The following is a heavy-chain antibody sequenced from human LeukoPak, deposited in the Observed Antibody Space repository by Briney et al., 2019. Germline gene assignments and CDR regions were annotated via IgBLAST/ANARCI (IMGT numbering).Heavy chain of an antibody. D-gene: IGHD2-2*02. J-gene: IGHJ6*02. V-gene: IGHV3-21*01. CDR3: ARGAYCSSTSCYTADYYYYGMDV. Sequence: KAGGSLKLSCAASGFTFSSYSMNWVRQAPGKGLEWVSSISSSSSYIYYADSVKGRFTISRDNAKNSLYLQMNSLRAEDTAVYYCARGAYCSSTSCYTADYYYYGMDVWGQGTTVTVSS. CDR2: ISSSSSYI. CDR1: GFTFSSYS.